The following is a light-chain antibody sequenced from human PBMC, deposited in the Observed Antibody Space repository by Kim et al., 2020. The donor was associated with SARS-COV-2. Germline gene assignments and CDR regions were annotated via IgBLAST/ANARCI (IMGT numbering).Light chain of an antibody. V-gene: IGKV3D-15*01. CDR1: QSVGGN. Sequence: LSVSTGERATLCWRASQSVGGNLAWYQQKPGQDAKILIYGASIRATGVPARFTGSGCGTEFTHTISSLQSEDFAVYYCQHCDNWPSFGGGNKVEIK. J-gene: IGKJ4*01. CDR2: GAS. CDR3: QHCDNWPS.